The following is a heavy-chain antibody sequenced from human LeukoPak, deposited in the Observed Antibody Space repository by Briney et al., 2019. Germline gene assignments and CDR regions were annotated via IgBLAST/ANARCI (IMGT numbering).Heavy chain of an antibody. J-gene: IGHJ4*02. Sequence: GGSLRLSCSASGFTFSSYAMSWVRQAPGKGLEWVSAISGSGGSTYYADSVKGRFTISRDNSKNTLYLQMNSLRAEDTAVYYCAKDGYYDFWSGAPPHFDYWGQGTLVTVSS. V-gene: IGHV3-23*01. CDR3: AKDGYYDFWSGAPPHFDY. CDR2: ISGSGGST. CDR1: GFTFSSYA. D-gene: IGHD3-3*01.